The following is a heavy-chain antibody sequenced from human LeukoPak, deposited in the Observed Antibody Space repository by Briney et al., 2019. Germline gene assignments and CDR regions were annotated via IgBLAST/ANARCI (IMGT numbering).Heavy chain of an antibody. D-gene: IGHD1-26*01. J-gene: IGHJ4*02. CDR2: INPNSGGT. Sequence: ASVKVSCKASGYTFTGYYMHWVRQAPGQGLEWMGWINPNSGGTSYAQKFQDRVTMTRDTSISTAYMELSRLRSDDTAVYYCARDRKMGTTNSFDYWGQGTLVTVSS. CDR3: ARDRKMGTTNSFDY. CDR1: GYTFTGYY. V-gene: IGHV1-2*02.